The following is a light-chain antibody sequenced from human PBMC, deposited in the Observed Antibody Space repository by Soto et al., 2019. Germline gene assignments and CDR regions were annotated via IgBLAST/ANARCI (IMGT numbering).Light chain of an antibody. CDR2: GAS. V-gene: IGKV3-15*01. CDR3: QQYYTWPLT. Sequence: EIVMTQSPATLSVSPGERATLSCRASQSVSSNLAWYQQKPGQAPSLLIYGASTRATGTPARVSGSGSGTEFTLTISSLQSEDFAVYYCQQYYTWPLTFGQGTRLE. J-gene: IGKJ5*01. CDR1: QSVSSN.